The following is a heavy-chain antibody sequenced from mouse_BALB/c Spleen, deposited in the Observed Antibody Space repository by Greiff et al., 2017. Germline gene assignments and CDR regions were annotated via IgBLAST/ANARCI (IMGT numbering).Heavy chain of an antibody. CDR1: GYTFTSYT. CDR3: ARDYDYDAYAMDY. D-gene: IGHD2-4*01. CDR2: INPSSGYT. V-gene: IGHV1-4*01. Sequence: VKLMESGAELARPGASVKMSCKASGYTFTSYTMHWVKQRPGQGLEWIGYINPSSGYTNYNQKFKDKATLTADKSSSTAYMQLSSLTSEDSAVYYCARDYDYDAYAMDYWGQGTSVTVSS. J-gene: IGHJ4*01.